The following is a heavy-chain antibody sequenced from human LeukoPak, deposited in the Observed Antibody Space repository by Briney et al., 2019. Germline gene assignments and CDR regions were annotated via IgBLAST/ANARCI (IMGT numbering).Heavy chain of an antibody. CDR2: FYYSGST. CDR3: AREYHDSSGYLWFY. CDR1: GGSVSSGSYY. D-gene: IGHD3-22*01. V-gene: IGHV4-61*01. Sequence: PSETLSLTCTVSGGSVSSGSYYWSWIRQPPGKGLEWIGYFYYSGSTNYNPSLKSRVTISVDTSKNQFSLKLSSVTAADTAVYYCAREYHDSSGYLWFYWGQGTLVTVSS. J-gene: IGHJ4*02.